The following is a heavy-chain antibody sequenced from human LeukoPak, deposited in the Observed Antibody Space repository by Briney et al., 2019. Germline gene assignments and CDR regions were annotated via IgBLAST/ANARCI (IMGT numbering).Heavy chain of an antibody. CDR3: ARVGGLGIAALGDYYYMDV. D-gene: IGHD6-6*01. CDR1: GGSISSSSYY. V-gene: IGHV4-39*07. CDR2: IYYSGST. J-gene: IGHJ6*03. Sequence: PSETLSLTCTVSGGSISSSSYYWGWIRQPPGKGLEWIGSIYYSGSTYYNPSLKSRVTISVDTSKNQFSLKLSSVTAADTAVYYCARVGGLGIAALGDYYYMDVWGKGTTVTVSS.